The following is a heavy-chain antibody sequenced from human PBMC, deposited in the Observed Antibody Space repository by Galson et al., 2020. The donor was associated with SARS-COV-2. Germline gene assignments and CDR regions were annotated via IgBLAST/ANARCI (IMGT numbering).Heavy chain of an antibody. Sequence: SETLSLTCTVPGGSISSYSWSWIRQPPGKGLEWIGYIYYSGSTNSNPSLKSRVTISVDTSKNQFSLKLSSVTAADTAVYYCARAEYSSSSWYYYMDVWGKGTTVTVSS. CDR1: GGSISSYS. CDR3: ARAEYSSSSWYYYMDV. CDR2: IYYSGST. V-gene: IGHV4-59*01. D-gene: IGHD6-6*01. J-gene: IGHJ6*03.